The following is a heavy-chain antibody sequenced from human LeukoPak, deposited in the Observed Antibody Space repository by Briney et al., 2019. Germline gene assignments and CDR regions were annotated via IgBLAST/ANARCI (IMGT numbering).Heavy chain of an antibody. CDR1: GYTFTGYY. CDR3: ARVMYQLPYFDS. Sequence: ASVKVSCKASGYTFTGYYIHWVRQAPGQGPEWMGWINPNRGDTNYAQRFQGRVSMTRDTSISTTYMELSTLRSDDTAIYYCARVMYQLPYFDSWGQGTLVTVSP. V-gene: IGHV1-2*02. CDR2: INPNRGDT. D-gene: IGHD2-2*01. J-gene: IGHJ4*02.